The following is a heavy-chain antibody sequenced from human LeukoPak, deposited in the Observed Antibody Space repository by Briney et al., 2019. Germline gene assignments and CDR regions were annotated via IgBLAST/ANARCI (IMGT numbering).Heavy chain of an antibody. CDR3: ARRAEWFSWTRLDAFDI. J-gene: IGHJ3*02. V-gene: IGHV1-69*13. CDR2: FNHIYGTI. CDR1: GGSLKNFA. D-gene: IGHD3-3*01. Sequence: SVKVYCKAAGGSLKNFAFRWVRQATRQGPEWMGGFNHIYGTINSAKKFQGRVTIAVDDSTNIAYLDLSSLRSDDTALYYCARRAEWFSWTRLDAFDIWGQGTMVTVSS.